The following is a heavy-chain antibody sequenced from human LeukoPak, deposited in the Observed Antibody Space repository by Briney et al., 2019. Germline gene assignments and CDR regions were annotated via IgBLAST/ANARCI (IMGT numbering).Heavy chain of an antibody. V-gene: IGHV3-21*01. CDR3: ARVDYSGNSELDY. J-gene: IGHJ4*02. CDR2: ISSSSSCI. D-gene: IGHD4-23*01. Sequence: PGGSLRLSCAASGFTFSSYSMNRVRQAPGKGLEWVSSISSSSSCIYYADSVKGRFTISRDNAKNSLYLQMNSLRAEDTAVYYCARVDYSGNSELDYWGQGTLVTVSS. CDR1: GFTFSSYS.